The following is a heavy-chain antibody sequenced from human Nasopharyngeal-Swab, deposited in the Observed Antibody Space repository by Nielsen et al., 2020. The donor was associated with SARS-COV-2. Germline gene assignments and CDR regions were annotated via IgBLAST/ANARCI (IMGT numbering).Heavy chain of an antibody. D-gene: IGHD3-10*01. CDR2: ISSSSSYI. CDR3: ARDNYYGSGTLFDY. Sequence: GESLKIPCAASGFTFSSYSMNWVRQAPGKGLEWVSSISSSSSYIYYADSVKGRFTISRDNAKNSLYLQMNSLRAEDTAVYYCARDNYYGSGTLFDYWGQGTLVTVSS. J-gene: IGHJ4*02. CDR1: GFTFSSYS. V-gene: IGHV3-21*01.